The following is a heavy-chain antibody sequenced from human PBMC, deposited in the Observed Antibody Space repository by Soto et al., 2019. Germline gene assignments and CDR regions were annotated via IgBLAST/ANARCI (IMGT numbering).Heavy chain of an antibody. CDR2: IYPSVSS. CDR3: AREKVGKTFFDN. J-gene: IGHJ4*02. Sequence: SETLSRTCNVSGFAISRGYYWSCVRQPPGKGLEWIGSIYPSVSSYHNPSLESRLTLSICTSKNQFTLKLASVTAADTALYYCAREKVGKTFFDNWGQGTQVTVS. D-gene: IGHD1-26*01. V-gene: IGHV4-38-2*02. CDR1: GFAISRGYY.